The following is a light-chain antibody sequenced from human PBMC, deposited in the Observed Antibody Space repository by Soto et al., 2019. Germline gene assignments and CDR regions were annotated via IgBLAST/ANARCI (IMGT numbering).Light chain of an antibody. CDR3: ATWDGSRKGV. Sequence: QSVLTQPPSVFGAPGQRVTISCTGSSSNIGAGYDVHWYQQLPGTAPKLLIYGNSNRPSGVHDRFSGSKSGASAYLAFSGLQSEDEATHYCATWDGSRKGVFGTGTKVTVL. V-gene: IGLV1-40*01. J-gene: IGLJ1*01. CDR2: GNS. CDR1: SSNIGAGYD.